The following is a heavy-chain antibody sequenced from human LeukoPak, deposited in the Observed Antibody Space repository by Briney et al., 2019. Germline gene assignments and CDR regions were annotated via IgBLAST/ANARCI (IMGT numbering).Heavy chain of an antibody. J-gene: IGHJ4*02. D-gene: IGHD2-8*01. Sequence: SQTLSLTCTVSGGSISSGGYYWSWIRQLPGKGLEWIGDIYYSGSTYYNPSLKSRVTISVDTSKNQFSLKLSSVTAADTAVYYCARGLTTFPYCTNGVCRDYWGQGTLVTVSS. V-gene: IGHV4-31*03. CDR1: GGSISSGGYY. CDR2: IYYSGST. CDR3: ARGLTTFPYCTNGVCRDY.